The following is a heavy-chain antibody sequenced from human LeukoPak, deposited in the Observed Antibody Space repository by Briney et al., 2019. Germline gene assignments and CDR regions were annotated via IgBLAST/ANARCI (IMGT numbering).Heavy chain of an antibody. CDR1: GGSIRSSRYY. CDR2: ISYSGST. J-gene: IGHJ6*03. Sequence: SETLSLTCIVSGGSIRSSRYYWGWIRRPPGKGLEWIGSISYSGSTNYNPSLKSRVTVSVDTSNSQFSLKLSSVTAADTAVYYCARVSWFPGTSYYYMDVWGKGTTVTISS. CDR3: ARVSWFPGTSYYYMDV. V-gene: IGHV4-39*07. D-gene: IGHD1-1*01.